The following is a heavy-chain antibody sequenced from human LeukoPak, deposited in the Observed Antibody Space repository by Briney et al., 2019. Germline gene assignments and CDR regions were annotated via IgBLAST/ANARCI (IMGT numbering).Heavy chain of an antibody. CDR1: GGSISSYY. Sequence: PSETLSLTCTVSGGSISSYYWSWIRQPPGKGLEWIGYIYYSGSTNYNPSLKSRVTISVDTSKNQFSLKLSSVTAADTAVYYCARGRVTMVRGREYYFDYWGQGTLVTVSS. J-gene: IGHJ4*02. D-gene: IGHD3-10*01. CDR3: ARGRVTMVRGREYYFDY. V-gene: IGHV4-59*12. CDR2: IYYSGST.